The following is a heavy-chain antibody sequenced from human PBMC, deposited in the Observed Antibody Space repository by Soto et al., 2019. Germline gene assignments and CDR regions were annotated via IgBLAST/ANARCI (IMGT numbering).Heavy chain of an antibody. CDR1: GGSFTSTNYF. J-gene: IGHJ5*02. Sequence: QLQESGPGLVKPSETLSLTCTVSGGSFTSTNYFWGWIRQHPGKALEWIGYMYYKGNTFYSPSLKSRVTLSVDTSKRQCSLDMNSVTAANTAMYYGARLQIYDSRAAPTPIFRPWRRGAMVTVSS. V-gene: IGHV4-39*01. CDR2: MYYKGNT. D-gene: IGHD3-22*01. CDR3: ARLQIYDSRAAPTPIFRP.